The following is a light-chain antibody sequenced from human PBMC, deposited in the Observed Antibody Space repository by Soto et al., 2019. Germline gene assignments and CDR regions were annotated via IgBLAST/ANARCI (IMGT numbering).Light chain of an antibody. CDR3: ISYIPSTTTHWV. CDR1: SSNIGAGYD. Sequence: QSVLTQPPSVSGAPGQRVTISCTGSSSNIGAGYDVHWYQQLPGTAPKLVIYGNRNRPSGVPDRFSGSKSGDTASLTISGLQAEDEADYYCISYIPSTTTHWVFGGGTKLTVL. CDR2: GNR. V-gene: IGLV1-40*01. J-gene: IGLJ3*02.